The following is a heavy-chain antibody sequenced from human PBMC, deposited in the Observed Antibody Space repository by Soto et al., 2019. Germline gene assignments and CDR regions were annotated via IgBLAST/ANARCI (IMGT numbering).Heavy chain of an antibody. D-gene: IGHD5-12*01. CDR1: GFTFSSYS. CDR3: ARDQRYSGYDS. J-gene: IGHJ5*01. Sequence: GGSLRLSCAASGFTFSSYSMNWVRQAPGKGLEWVSSISSSSSYIYYADSVKGRFTISRDNAKNTLYLQMNSLIAEGTAVYYCARDQRYSGYDSWGHGTLVTVSS. V-gene: IGHV3-21*01. CDR2: ISSSSSYI.